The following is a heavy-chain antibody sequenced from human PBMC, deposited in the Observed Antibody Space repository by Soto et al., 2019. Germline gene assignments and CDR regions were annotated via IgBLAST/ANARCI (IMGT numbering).Heavy chain of an antibody. D-gene: IGHD3-10*01. CDR2: ISSSNSYI. Sequence: TGGSLRLSCAASGFTFSSYSMNWVRQAPGKGLEWVSSISSSNSYIYYADSVKGRFTISRDNAKNSLYLQMNSLRAEDTAVYYCARSGSGSYYPHNWFDPWGQGTLVTVSS. CDR3: ARSGSGSYYPHNWFDP. J-gene: IGHJ5*02. CDR1: GFTFSSYS. V-gene: IGHV3-21*01.